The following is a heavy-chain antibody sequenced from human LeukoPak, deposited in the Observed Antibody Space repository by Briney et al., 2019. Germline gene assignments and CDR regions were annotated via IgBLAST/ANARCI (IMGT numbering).Heavy chain of an antibody. V-gene: IGHV3-21*01. CDR3: ARGPDYGDFS. J-gene: IGHJ5*02. D-gene: IGHD4-17*01. CDR1: GFTFSSYR. CDR2: ISSSLSYI. Sequence: GGSLRLSCAASGFTFSSYRMNWVRQAPGKGLEWVSSISSSLSYIYYADSVRGRFTISRDNAKSSLYLQMNSLRAEDTAVYYCARGPDYGDFSWGQGTLVTVSS.